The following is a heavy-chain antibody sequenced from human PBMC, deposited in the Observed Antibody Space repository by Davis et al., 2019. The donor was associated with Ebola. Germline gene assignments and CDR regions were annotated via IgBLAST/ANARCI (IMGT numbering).Heavy chain of an antibody. Sequence: GESLKISCTGSGYSFTSYWIGWVRQMPGKGLEWMGIIYPGGSDTRYSPSFQGQVTISADKSISTAYLQWSSLKASDTAMYYCARPIAAAGTASLDYWGQGTLVTVSS. CDR2: IYPGGSDT. CDR3: ARPIAAAGTASLDY. D-gene: IGHD6-13*01. V-gene: IGHV5-51*01. CDR1: GYSFTSYW. J-gene: IGHJ4*02.